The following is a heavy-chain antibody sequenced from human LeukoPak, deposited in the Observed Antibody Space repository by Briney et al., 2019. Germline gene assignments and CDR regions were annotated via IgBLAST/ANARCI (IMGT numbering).Heavy chain of an antibody. J-gene: IGHJ4*02. V-gene: IGHV4-4*07. CDR3: ARIVLGSFDY. Sequence: ASETLSLTCTVSGGSISSYYWSWIRRPAGKGLEWIWRIYTSGSTNYNPSLKSRVTMSVDTSKNQFSLKLSSVTAADTAVYYCARIVLGSFDYWGQGTLVTVSS. D-gene: IGHD2-8*02. CDR2: IYTSGST. CDR1: GGSISSYY.